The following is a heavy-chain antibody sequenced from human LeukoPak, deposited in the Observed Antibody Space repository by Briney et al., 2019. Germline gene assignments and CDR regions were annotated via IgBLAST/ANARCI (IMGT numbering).Heavy chain of an antibody. CDR3: TTGRYCSGGSCHLDP. Sequence: GGSLRLSCAASGFTFSNAWMSWVRQAPGKGLEWVGRIKGKTDGGTTDYAAPVKGRFTISRDDSKNTLYLQMNSLKTEDTAVYYCTTGRYCSGGSCHLDPWGQGTLVTVSS. CDR2: IKGKTDGGTT. CDR1: GFTFSNAW. D-gene: IGHD2-15*01. V-gene: IGHV3-15*01. J-gene: IGHJ5*02.